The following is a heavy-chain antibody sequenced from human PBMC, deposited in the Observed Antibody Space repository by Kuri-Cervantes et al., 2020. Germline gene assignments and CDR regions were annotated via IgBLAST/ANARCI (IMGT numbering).Heavy chain of an antibody. D-gene: IGHD3-16*02. CDR3: AREGYDYVWGSYRYFDY. V-gene: IGHV3-23*01. Sequence: GESLKISCAASGFTFRSYAMSWVRQAPGRGLEWGSAISGSGSTTHYADSVKGRFTVSRDNSKNTLYLQMNSLRAEDTAVYYCAREGYDYVWGSYRYFDYWGQGTLVTVSS. J-gene: IGHJ4*02. CDR2: ISGSGSTT. CDR1: GFTFRSYA.